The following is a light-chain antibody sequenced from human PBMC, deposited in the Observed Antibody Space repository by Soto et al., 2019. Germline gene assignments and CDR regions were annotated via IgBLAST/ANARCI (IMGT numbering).Light chain of an antibody. Sequence: EIVITQSRAPLSVSPGERATRSCRASQSVSSNLAWYQQKPGQAPRLLIYGASTRATGIPARFSGSGSGTEFTLTISSLQSEDFAVYYCQQYNDWPRTFGQGTKVDI. CDR1: QSVSSN. CDR3: QQYNDWPRT. V-gene: IGKV3-15*01. CDR2: GAS. J-gene: IGKJ1*01.